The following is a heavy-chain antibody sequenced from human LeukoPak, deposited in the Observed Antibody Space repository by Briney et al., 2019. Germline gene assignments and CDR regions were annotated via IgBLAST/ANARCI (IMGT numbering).Heavy chain of an antibody. V-gene: IGHV4-59*01. Sequence: SETLSLTCTVSGGSISGYYWNWVRQPPGKGLEWLGYIYYSGSTNYNPSLKSRVTISVDTSKNQFSLKLGSVTAADTAVYYCARDGGTTVTANYYYYYGMDVWGQGTTVTVFS. J-gene: IGHJ6*02. CDR2: IYYSGST. CDR3: ARDGGTTVTANYYYYYGMDV. CDR1: GGSISGYY. D-gene: IGHD4-17*01.